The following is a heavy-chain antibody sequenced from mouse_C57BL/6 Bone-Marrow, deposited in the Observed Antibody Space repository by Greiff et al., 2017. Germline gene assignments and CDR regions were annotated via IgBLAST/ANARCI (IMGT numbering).Heavy chain of an antibody. J-gene: IGHJ2*01. CDR3: ARDGPSRGCFDY. V-gene: IGHV1-19*01. D-gene: IGHD2-3*01. Sequence: EVQLVESGPELVKPGASVKMSCKASGYTFTDYYMNWVKQSHGKSLEWIGVINPDNGGTKYNQKFKGKATLTSDTSSSTAYMELISLTSEDSAVYYCARDGPSRGCFDYWGQGTTLTVSS. CDR1: GYTFTDYY. CDR2: INPDNGGT.